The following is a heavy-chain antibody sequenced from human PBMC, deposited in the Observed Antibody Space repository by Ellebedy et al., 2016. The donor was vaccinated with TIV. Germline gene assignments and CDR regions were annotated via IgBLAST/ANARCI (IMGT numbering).Heavy chain of an antibody. CDR3: ARGKFAAAGIDY. Sequence: MPSETLSLTCTVSGGSISRGSYYWNWIRQYPGKGLEWIGYTYYSGSTYYNPSLKSRVNVSVDTSKNQFSLTLSSVTAADTAVYYCARGKFAAAGIDYWGHGTLVTVSS. CDR2: TYYSGST. J-gene: IGHJ4*01. D-gene: IGHD6-13*01. V-gene: IGHV4-31*03. CDR1: GGSISRGSYY.